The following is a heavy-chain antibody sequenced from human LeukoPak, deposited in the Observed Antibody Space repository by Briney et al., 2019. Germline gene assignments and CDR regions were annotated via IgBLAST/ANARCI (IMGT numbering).Heavy chain of an antibody. CDR3: ASLYSGSYDTGSFDYFNY. D-gene: IGHD1-26*01. CDR2: MYYSEST. V-gene: IGHV4-59*01. CDR1: GGSISSYY. Sequence: SETLSLTCTVSGGSISSYYWSWSRQPPGKGLEWIGYMYYSESTNYNPSLKSRVTISADTSKNQFSLKLSSVTAADTAVYYCASLYSGSYDTGSFDYFNYWGQRTLVTVSS. J-gene: IGHJ4*02.